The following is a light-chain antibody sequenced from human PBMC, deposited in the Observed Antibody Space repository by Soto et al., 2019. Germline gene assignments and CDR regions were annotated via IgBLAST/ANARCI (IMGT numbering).Light chain of an antibody. CDR3: CSYAGSSTFS. CDR2: EGS. V-gene: IGLV2-23*03. CDR1: SSDVGSYNL. J-gene: IGLJ2*01. Sequence: QSALTQPASVSGSPGQSITISCTGTSSDVGSYNLVSWYQQHPGKAPKLMIYEGSKRPSGVSHRFSGSKSGNTASLTISGLQAEDEADYSCCSYAGSSTFSFGGGTKVTVL.